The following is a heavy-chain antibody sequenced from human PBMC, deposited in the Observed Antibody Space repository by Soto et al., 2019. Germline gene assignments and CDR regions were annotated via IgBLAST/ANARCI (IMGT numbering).Heavy chain of an antibody. CDR3: ARDYLRALDY. CDR2: IYYSGST. Sequence: LSLTCTVSGGSISSYYWSWIRQPPGKGLEWIGYIYYSGSTNYNPSLKSRVTISVDTSKNQFSLKLSSVTAADTAVYYCARDYLRALDYWGHGTLVTVSS. V-gene: IGHV4-59*01. J-gene: IGHJ4*01. D-gene: IGHD2-21*01. CDR1: GGSISSYY.